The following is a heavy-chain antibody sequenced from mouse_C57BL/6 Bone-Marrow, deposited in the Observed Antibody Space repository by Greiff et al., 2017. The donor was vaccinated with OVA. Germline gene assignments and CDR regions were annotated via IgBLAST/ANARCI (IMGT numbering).Heavy chain of an antibody. J-gene: IGHJ2*01. D-gene: IGHD1-1*01. CDR1: GYTFTSYG. CDR2: IYPRSGNT. Sequence: QVQLKQSGAELARPGASVKLSCKASGYTFTSYGISWVKQRTGQGLEWIGEIYPRSGNTYYNEKFKGKAKLTADKSSSTAYMELRSLTSEDSAVYFCARWGVVATDYFDYGGQGTTLTVSS. V-gene: IGHV1-81*01. CDR3: ARWGVVATDYFDY.